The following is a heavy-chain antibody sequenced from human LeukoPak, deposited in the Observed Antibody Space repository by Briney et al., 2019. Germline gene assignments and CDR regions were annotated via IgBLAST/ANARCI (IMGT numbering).Heavy chain of an antibody. D-gene: IGHD1-26*01. CDR2: LSGGGAAT. CDR3: AKGLVGAKIHHYFDS. CDR1: GFTFSTYA. V-gene: IGHV3-23*01. Sequence: GWSLRLSCAASGFTFSTYAMSWVRQAPGKGLEWVSSLSGGGAATSYADSVKGRFTISRDNSKNTLYLQMNSLRAEDTAVYYCAKGLVGAKIHHYFDSWGQGTLLTVFS. J-gene: IGHJ4*02.